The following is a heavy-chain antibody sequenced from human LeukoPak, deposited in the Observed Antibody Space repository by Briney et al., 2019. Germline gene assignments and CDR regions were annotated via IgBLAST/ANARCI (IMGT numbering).Heavy chain of an antibody. CDR2: ISGDGGT. Sequence: GGSLRLSCAASGFTFGSYVMSWVRQAPGKGPEGGSAISGDGGTYYADSVEGRFTISKDHPQNSLYLQINSLGGEDTALYYCARYCGAASCYSGFDYWGQGTLVTVAS. V-gene: IGHV3-23*01. D-gene: IGHD2-15*01. CDR1: GFTFGSYV. CDR3: ARYCGAASCYSGFDY. J-gene: IGHJ4*02.